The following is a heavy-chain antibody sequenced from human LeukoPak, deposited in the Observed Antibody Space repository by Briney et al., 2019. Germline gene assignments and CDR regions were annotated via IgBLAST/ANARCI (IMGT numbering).Heavy chain of an antibody. CDR1: GDNFSRYT. Sequence: ASVKVSCKASGDNFSRYTVTWVRLAPGQGLEWMGGIIPAFGIPNYAQKFQGRVTITADEISSTAYMELRSLRSDDTAVYYCARGLGMVYAASDYWGQGTLVTVSS. CDR3: ARGLGMVYAASDY. V-gene: IGHV1-69*01. CDR2: IIPAFGIP. D-gene: IGHD2-8*01. J-gene: IGHJ4*02.